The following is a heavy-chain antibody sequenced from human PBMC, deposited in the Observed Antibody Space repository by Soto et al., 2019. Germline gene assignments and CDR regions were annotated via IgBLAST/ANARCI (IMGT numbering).Heavy chain of an antibody. V-gene: IGHV4-4*07. J-gene: IGHJ4*02. CDR2: IYTSGTT. CDR1: GGSISSYY. D-gene: IGHD3-10*02. CDR3: AKLVRDDVRRSDLDH. Sequence: SETLSLTCTVSGGSISSYYWSWIRQPAGKGLEWIGRIYTSGTTSQNPPLRSRITISGDTSRNQFSLNLRSVTAADSGVYYCAKLVRDDVRRSDLDHWGQGTLVTVSS.